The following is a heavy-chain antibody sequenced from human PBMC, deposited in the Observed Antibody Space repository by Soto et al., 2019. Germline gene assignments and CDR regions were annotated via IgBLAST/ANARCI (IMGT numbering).Heavy chain of an antibody. CDR2: IIPIFGTV. Sequence: QVQLVQSGAEVKKPGSSMKVSCKASGGTFSSYAISWVRQAPGQGLEWMGGIIPIFGTVNYAQKFQGRVTITADESTSTAYMELSSLRSEDTAVYYCARGNHRWLQLWYFDLWGRGTLVTVSS. CDR1: GGTFSSYA. V-gene: IGHV1-69*12. CDR3: ARGNHRWLQLWYFDL. D-gene: IGHD5-12*01. J-gene: IGHJ2*01.